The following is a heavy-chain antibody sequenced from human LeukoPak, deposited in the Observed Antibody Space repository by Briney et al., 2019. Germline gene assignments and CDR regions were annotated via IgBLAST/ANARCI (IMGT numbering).Heavy chain of an antibody. Sequence: GGSLRLSCGASGFYFSGYSMNWVRQAPGRGLEWVASINSGSTYMYYADSVKGRFTIARDNANNSLHLQMYSLRAEDTAVYFCARVEATTGRNYHYYYMDVWGKGTTVTVSS. J-gene: IGHJ6*03. D-gene: IGHD1-1*01. V-gene: IGHV3-21*01. CDR2: INSGSTYM. CDR3: ARVEATTGRNYHYYYMDV. CDR1: GFYFSGYS.